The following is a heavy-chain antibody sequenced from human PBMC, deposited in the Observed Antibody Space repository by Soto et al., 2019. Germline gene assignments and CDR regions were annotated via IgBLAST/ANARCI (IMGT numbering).Heavy chain of an antibody. CDR3: ARAYYDILTGYYGAAAFDI. J-gene: IGHJ3*02. V-gene: IGHV4-31*03. D-gene: IGHD3-9*01. Sequence: TVSGGSISSRGYYWSWIRKHPGKGLEWIGYIYYSGSTYYNPSLKSRVTISVDTSKNQFSLKLSSVTAADTAVYYCARAYYDILTGYYGAAAFDIWGQGTMVTVSS. CDR2: IYYSGST. CDR1: GGSISSRGYY.